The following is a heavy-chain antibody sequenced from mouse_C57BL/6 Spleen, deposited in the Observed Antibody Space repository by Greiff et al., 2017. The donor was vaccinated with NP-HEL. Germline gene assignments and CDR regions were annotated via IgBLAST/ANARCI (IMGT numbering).Heavy chain of an antibody. J-gene: IGHJ2*01. D-gene: IGHD1-1*01. CDR1: GYAFSSSW. CDR3: ARKDDYGSGYFDY. CDR2: IYPGDGDT. Sequence: QVQLKQSGPELVKPGASVKISCKASGYAFSSSWMNWVKQRPGKGLEWIGRIYPGDGDTNYNGKFKGKATLTADKSSSTAYMQLSSLTSEDSAVYFCARKDDYGSGYFDYWGQGTTLTVSS. V-gene: IGHV1-82*01.